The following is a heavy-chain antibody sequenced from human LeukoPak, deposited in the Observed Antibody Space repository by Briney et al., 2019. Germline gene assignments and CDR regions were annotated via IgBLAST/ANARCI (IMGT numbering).Heavy chain of an antibody. CDR3: ATGLLNGDYGLYYYGMDV. D-gene: IGHD4-17*01. V-gene: IGHV1-18*01. CDR2: ISAYNGNT. J-gene: IGHJ6*02. CDR1: GYTFTSYG. Sequence: ASVNVSCKASGYTFTSYGISWVRQAPGQGLEWMGWISAYNGNTNYAQKLQGRVTMTTDTSTSTAYMELRSLRSDDTAVYYCATGLLNGDYGLYYYGMDVWGQGTTVTVSS.